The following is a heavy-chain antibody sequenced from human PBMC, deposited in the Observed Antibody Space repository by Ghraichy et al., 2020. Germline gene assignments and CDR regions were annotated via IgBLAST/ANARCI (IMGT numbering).Heavy chain of an antibody. CDR1: GGSVSSSSDY. Sequence: PLSLTCTVSGGSVSSSSDYWGWIRQPPGKGLEWIGNILHGGSTFYNPSLRGRVTISVDTSKNQFSLKLSSVTAADSAMYYCARYAIGTMLDNWGQGTLVTVS. J-gene: IGHJ4*02. D-gene: IGHD1-1*01. CDR2: ILHGGST. V-gene: IGHV4-39*01. CDR3: ARYAIGTMLDN.